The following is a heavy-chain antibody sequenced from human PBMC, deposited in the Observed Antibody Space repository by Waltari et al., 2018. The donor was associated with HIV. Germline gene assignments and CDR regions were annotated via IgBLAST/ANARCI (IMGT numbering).Heavy chain of an antibody. D-gene: IGHD2-15*01. CDR2: ISSSSSTI. CDR3: ARDGRCSGGSCYGHYYYGMDV. J-gene: IGHJ6*02. Sequence: EVQLVESGGGLVQPGGSLRLSCAASGFTFSSYSMNWVRQAPGKGLEWVSYISSSSSTIYYADSVKGRFTISRDNAKNSLYLQMNSLRAEDTAVYYCARDGRCSGGSCYGHYYYGMDVWGQGTTVTVSS. V-gene: IGHV3-48*04. CDR1: GFTFSSYS.